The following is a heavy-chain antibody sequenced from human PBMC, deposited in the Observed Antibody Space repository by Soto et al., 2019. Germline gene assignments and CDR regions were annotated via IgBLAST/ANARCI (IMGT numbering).Heavy chain of an antibody. CDR3: ARGVDIVATIERDIVVVVAAPGWFDP. V-gene: IGHV1-2*04. D-gene: IGHD2-15*01. Sequence: ASVKVSCKASGYTFTGYYMHWVRQAPGQGLEWMGWINPNSGGTNYAQKFQGWVTMTRDTSISTAYMELSRLRSDDTAVYYCARGVDIVATIERDIVVVVAAPGWFDPWGQGTLVTVSS. CDR2: INPNSGGT. CDR1: GYTFTGYY. J-gene: IGHJ5*02.